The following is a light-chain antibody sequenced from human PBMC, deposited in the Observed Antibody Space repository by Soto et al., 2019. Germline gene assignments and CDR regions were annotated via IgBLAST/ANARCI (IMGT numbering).Light chain of an antibody. CDR3: MHALQSLT. Sequence: DVVMTQSPVSLPVTLGQPASISCRSSQSLVFSDGNTYLSCFQQRPGQSPQLLIYFGSNRAPGVLDRFSGSGSGTDFTLKINRVEAEDVGTYYCMHALQSLTFGQGTRLEIK. CDR2: FGS. V-gene: IGKV2-28*01. CDR1: QSLVFSDGNTY. J-gene: IGKJ5*01.